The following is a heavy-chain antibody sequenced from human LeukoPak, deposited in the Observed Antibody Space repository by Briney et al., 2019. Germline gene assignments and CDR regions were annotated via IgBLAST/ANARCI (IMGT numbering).Heavy chain of an antibody. J-gene: IGHJ4*02. V-gene: IGHV4-59*01. CDR2: IYYSGST. CDR1: GGSISSYY. D-gene: IGHD3-22*01. CDR3: ARKYYYDSSTYYFDY. Sequence: SETLSPTCTVSGGSISSYYWSWIRQPPGKGLEWIGYIYYSGSTNYNPSLKSRVTISVDTSKNQFSLKLSSVTAADTAVYYCARKYYYDSSTYYFDYWGQGTLVTVSS.